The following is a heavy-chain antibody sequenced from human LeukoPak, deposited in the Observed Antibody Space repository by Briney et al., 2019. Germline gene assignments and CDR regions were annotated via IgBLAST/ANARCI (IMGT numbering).Heavy chain of an antibody. CDR2: IYYSGST. D-gene: IGHD6-13*01. J-gene: IGHJ4*01. Sequence: PSETLSLTCTVSGGSVSSGSYYWSRIRLPPGKGLEWIGYIYYSGSTNYNPSLKSRVTISVDTSKNQFSLKLSSVTAADTAVYYCARLRIAAAGTPIDYWGQGTLVTVSS. CDR3: ARLRIAAAGTPIDY. CDR1: GGSVSSGSYY. V-gene: IGHV4-61*01.